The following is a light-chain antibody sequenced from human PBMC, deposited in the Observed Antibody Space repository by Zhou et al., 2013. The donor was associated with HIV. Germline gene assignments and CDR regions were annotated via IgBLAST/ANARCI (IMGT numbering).Light chain of an antibody. CDR3: QQYNSWPWT. J-gene: IGKJ1*01. V-gene: IGKV3-15*01. CDR2: GAS. Sequence: EIVMTQSPATLSVSPGERATLSCRASQSVNSNLAWYQQKPGQAPRLLIYGASTRATAIPARFSGSGSGTEFTLTISSLQSEDFALYYCQQYNSWPWTFGQGTKVKSN. CDR1: QSVNSN.